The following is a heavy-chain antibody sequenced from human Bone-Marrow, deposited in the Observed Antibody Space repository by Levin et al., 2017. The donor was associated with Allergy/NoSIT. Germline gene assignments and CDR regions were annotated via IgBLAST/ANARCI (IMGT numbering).Heavy chain of an antibody. CDR1: GFSFTGSA. Sequence: GESLKISCSASGFSFTGSAIHWVRQAPGKGLEWIGHIRGRVNSFATEYAASVKGRFIIAREDSKNTANLQMNSLKTEDTAMYYCAREVYDLLTGPDHWGQGTLVTVSS. CDR3: AREVYDLLTGPDH. D-gene: IGHD3-9*01. CDR2: IRGRVNSFAT. V-gene: IGHV3-73*01. J-gene: IGHJ4*02.